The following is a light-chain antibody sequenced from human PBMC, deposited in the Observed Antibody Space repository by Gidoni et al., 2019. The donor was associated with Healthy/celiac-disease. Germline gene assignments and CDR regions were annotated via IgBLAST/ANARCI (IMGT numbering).Light chain of an antibody. CDR2: GAS. CDR3: QQYNNWPIT. V-gene: IGKV3-15*01. J-gene: IGKJ5*01. CDR1: QSVSSN. Sequence: EIVMTQSPATLSGSPGERATLSSRASQSVSSNLAWYQQKPGQAPRLLIYGASTRATGIPARFSGSGSGTEFTLTISSLQSEDFAVYYCQQYNNWPITFXXXTRLEIK.